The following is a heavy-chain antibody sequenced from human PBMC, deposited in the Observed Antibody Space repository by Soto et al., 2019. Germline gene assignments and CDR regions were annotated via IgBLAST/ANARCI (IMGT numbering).Heavy chain of an antibody. J-gene: IGHJ6*02. V-gene: IGHV1-69*13. Sequence: SVKVSCKASGGTFSSYAISWVRQAPGQGLEWMGGIIPIFGTANYAQKFQGRVTITADESTSTAYMELSSLRSEDTAVYYCARAGGSNYDFFHEDYYYGMDVWGQGTTVTVSS. CDR1: GGTFSSYA. CDR3: ARAGGSNYDFFHEDYYYGMDV. CDR2: IIPIFGTA. D-gene: IGHD3-3*01.